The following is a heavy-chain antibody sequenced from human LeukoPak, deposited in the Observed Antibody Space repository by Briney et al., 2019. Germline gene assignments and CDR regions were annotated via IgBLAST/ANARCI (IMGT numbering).Heavy chain of an antibody. CDR3: ARRSPLDGDHFGY. V-gene: IGHV5-51*01. J-gene: IGHJ4*02. CDR2: IYPGDSDT. Sequence: GESLKISCKGSGYSFTSYWIGWVRQMPGKGLEWMGIIYPGDSDTRYSPSFQGQVTISADKSISTAYLQLSRLKASDTVIYYCARRSPLDGDHFGYWGQGTLVTVSS. D-gene: IGHD4-17*01. CDR1: GYSFTSYW.